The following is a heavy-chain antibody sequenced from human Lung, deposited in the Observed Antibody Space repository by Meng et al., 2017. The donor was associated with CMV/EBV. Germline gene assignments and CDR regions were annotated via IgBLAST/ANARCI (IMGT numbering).Heavy chain of an antibody. CDR1: GFTFSNYW. V-gene: IGHV3-7*04. CDR3: VRGSGREWFDP. Sequence: GGSLRLXCAASGFTFSNYWMSWVRQAPGKGLEWVASINQDGSEEHYMDSVKGRFTISRDNAKNALYLEMNSLRAEDTALYFCVRGSGREWFDPWGQGTLVTGSS. D-gene: IGHD2-15*01. CDR2: INQDGSEE. J-gene: IGHJ5*02.